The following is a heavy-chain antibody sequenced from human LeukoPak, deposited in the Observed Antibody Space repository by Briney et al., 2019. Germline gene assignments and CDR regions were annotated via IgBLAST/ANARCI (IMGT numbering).Heavy chain of an antibody. CDR2: IASDGSST. Sequence: GGTLRLSCAASGFTFSSYWMNWVRQAPGKGLVWVSRIASDGSSTTYADSVKGRFSISRDNAKNTLYLQMNGLRVEDTAVYYCARGRPHGNDYWGQGTLVTVSS. CDR1: GFTFSSYW. D-gene: IGHD4-23*01. J-gene: IGHJ4*02. CDR3: ARGRPHGNDY. V-gene: IGHV3-74*01.